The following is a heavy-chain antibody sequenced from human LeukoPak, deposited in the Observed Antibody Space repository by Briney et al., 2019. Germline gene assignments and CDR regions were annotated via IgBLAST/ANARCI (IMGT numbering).Heavy chain of an antibody. V-gene: IGHV4-34*01. D-gene: IGHD2-15*01. CDR2: INHSGST. CDR3: ASPNCSGGSCYSSWSAFDI. J-gene: IGHJ3*02. CDR1: GGSFSGYY. Sequence: SETLSLTCAVYGGSFSGYYWSWIRQPPGKGLEWIGEINHSGSTNYNPSLKSRVTISVDTSKNQFSLKLSSVTAADTAVYYCASPNCSGGSCYSSWSAFDIWGQGTMVTVSS.